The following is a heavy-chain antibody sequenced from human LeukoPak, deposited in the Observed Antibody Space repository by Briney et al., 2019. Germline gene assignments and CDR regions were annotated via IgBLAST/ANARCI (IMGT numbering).Heavy chain of an antibody. CDR1: GFTFSSYW. Sequence: PGGSLRLSCAASGFTFSSYWMNWVRQAPGKGLVWVSRINSDGSSTSYADSVKGRFTISRDNAKNTLYLQMNSLRAEDTAVYYCARDHNYDYVWGSYRPLDYWGQGTLVTVSS. J-gene: IGHJ4*02. D-gene: IGHD3-16*02. CDR3: ARDHNYDYVWGSYRPLDY. CDR2: INSDGSST. V-gene: IGHV3-74*01.